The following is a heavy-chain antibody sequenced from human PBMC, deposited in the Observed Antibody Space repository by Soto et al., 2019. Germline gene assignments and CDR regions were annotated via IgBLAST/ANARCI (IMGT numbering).Heavy chain of an antibody. J-gene: IGHJ6*02. CDR3: AGRKAAGTYYYYGMDV. CDR2: IIPIFGTA. Sequence: SVKGSCKSSGGPFSSYAMSLVRQAPGQGLEWMGGIIPIFGTANYAQKFQGRVTITADKSTSTAYMELSSLRSEDTAVYYCAGRKAAGTYYYYGMDVWGQGTTVTVSS. D-gene: IGHD6-13*01. CDR1: GGPFSSYA. V-gene: IGHV1-69*06.